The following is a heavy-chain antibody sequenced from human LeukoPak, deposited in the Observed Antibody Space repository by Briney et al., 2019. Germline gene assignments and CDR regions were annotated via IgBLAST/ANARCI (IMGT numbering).Heavy chain of an antibody. CDR1: GFTIDWYW. CDR3: ARGRYSSRSGGYYFDI. J-gene: IGHJ4*02. D-gene: IGHD2-2*01. V-gene: IGHV3-7*01. CDR2: IKKDGIEK. Sequence: GGSLRLSCAVSGFTIDWYWMSWVRQAPGKGLEWVANIKKDGIEKYYVESVKGRFTISRDNAKNSLSLQMNSLRAEDTAVYYCARGRYSSRSGGYYFDIWGQGTLVTVSS.